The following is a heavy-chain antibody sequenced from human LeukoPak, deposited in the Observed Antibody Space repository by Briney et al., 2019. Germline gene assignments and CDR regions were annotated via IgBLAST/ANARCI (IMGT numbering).Heavy chain of an antibody. CDR2: IYYSGST. CDR3: AREWLPDAFDI. J-gene: IGHJ3*02. D-gene: IGHD5-12*01. CDR1: GYSISSGYY. V-gene: IGHV4-38-2*02. Sequence: SETLSLTCAVSGYSISSGYYWGWIRQPPGKGLEWIGSIYYSGSTYYNPSLKSRVTISVDTSKNQFSLKLSSVTAADTAVYYCAREWLPDAFDIWGQGTMVTVSS.